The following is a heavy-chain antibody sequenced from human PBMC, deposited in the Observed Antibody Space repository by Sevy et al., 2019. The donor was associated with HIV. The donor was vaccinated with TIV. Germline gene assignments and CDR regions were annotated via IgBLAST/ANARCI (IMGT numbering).Heavy chain of an antibody. J-gene: IGHJ4*01. CDR1: GYTLTELS. CDR2: FDPEDGET. CDR3: ATEAITMVRGVIITSPFDY. Sequence: ASVKVSCKVSGYTLTELSMHWVRQAPGKGLEWMGGFDPEDGETIYAQKFQGRVTMTEDTSTDTAYMELSSLRSEDTAVYYCATEAITMVRGVIITSPFDYWGHGTLVTVSS. V-gene: IGHV1-24*01. D-gene: IGHD3-10*01.